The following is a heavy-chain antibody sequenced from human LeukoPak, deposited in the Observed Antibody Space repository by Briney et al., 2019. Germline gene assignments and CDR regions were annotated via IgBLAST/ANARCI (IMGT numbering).Heavy chain of an antibody. CDR2: INPNSGGT. Sequence: ASVKVSCKASGYTFTAYYMHWVRQAPGQGLEWMGRINPNSGGTNHAQKFQGRVTMTRDTSISTAYMELSRLRSDDTAVYYCAREKVRQSGMDVWGQGTTVTASS. CDR3: AREKVRQSGMDV. CDR1: GYTFTAYY. V-gene: IGHV1-2*06. D-gene: IGHD2-2*01. J-gene: IGHJ6*02.